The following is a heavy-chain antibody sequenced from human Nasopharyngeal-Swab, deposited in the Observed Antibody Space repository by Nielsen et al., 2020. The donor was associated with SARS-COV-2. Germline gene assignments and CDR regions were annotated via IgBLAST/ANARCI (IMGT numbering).Heavy chain of an antibody. CDR2: VNHGGST. Sequence: WIRQPPGKGLEWIGEVNHGGSTNSNLSLKSRVTMSVDTSKNQFSLNLGSVTAADTAVYYCARGDSDSPDYSPRVFDYWGQGSLVTVSS. V-gene: IGHV4-34*01. D-gene: IGHD3-22*01. J-gene: IGHJ4*02. CDR3: ARGDSDSPDYSPRVFDY.